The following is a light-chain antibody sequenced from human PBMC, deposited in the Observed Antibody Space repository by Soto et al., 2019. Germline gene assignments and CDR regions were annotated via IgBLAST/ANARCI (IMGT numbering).Light chain of an antibody. CDR2: DAS. CDR1: QSLSSY. J-gene: IGKJ4*01. V-gene: IGKV3-11*01. CDR3: QQYSTSPLT. Sequence: EIVLAQSPATLSLSPGERATLSCRASQSLSSYLAWYQQKPGQAPRLLIYDASNRATDIPARFSGSGSGTDFTLTISSLEPEDFAVYYCQQYSTSPLTFGGGTKVDIK.